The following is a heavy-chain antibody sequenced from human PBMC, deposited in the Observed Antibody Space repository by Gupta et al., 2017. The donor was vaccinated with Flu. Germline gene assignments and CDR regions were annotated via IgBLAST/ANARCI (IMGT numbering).Heavy chain of an antibody. D-gene: IGHD7-27*01. V-gene: IGHV4-34*01. J-gene: IGHJ5*02. CDR2: ISPDGRT. CDR1: GGSFSKFW. Sequence: QVQLQPWGAGLLKPSEHLSLTCGASGGSFSKFWWTWLRQPPGKGLEWIGEISPDGRTNYSPSLKSRVTISLDTSNDQFSLNVISVTAADTAVYYCARAPPWALDLWGQGALVTVSS. CDR3: ARAPPWALDL.